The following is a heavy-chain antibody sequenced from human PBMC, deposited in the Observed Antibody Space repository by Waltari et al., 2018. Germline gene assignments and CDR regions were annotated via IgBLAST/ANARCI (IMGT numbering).Heavy chain of an antibody. D-gene: IGHD6-13*01. CDR1: GGSFSGDY. CDR2: INHSGST. V-gene: IGHV4-34*01. J-gene: IGHJ4*02. CDR3: ARGWMRSWYYFDY. Sequence: QVQLQQGGEGRLKPSETLSLTCAVYGGSFSGDYWSWIRKPPGKWLEWIGQINHSGSTNYNPSLKSRVTISVDTSKNQFSLKLSSVTAADTAVYYCARGWMRSWYYFDYWGQGTLVTVSS.